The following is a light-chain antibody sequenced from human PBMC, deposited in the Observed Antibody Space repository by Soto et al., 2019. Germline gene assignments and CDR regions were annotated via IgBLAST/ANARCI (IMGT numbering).Light chain of an antibody. V-gene: IGLV2-23*02. CDR1: SSDVGSYNL. CDR3: CSYVGGSTYV. J-gene: IGLJ1*01. CDR2: EVS. Sequence: QSVLTQPASVSGSPGQSITISCTGTSSDVGSYNLVSWYQQHPGKAPKLMIYEVSKRPSGVSNRFSGSKSGNTASLTISGLQAEDDDDYDGCSYVGGSTYVCATGTKVTVL.